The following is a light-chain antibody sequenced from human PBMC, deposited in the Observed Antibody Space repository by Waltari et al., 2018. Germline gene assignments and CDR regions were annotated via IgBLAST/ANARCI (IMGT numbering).Light chain of an antibody. J-gene: IGKJ4*01. CDR1: HSVNWY. V-gene: IGKV3-11*01. CDR3: QQRRNWPLT. CDR2: DAS. Sequence: EIVLTQSPATLSLSPGERATLSSRASHSVNWYLAWYQQRPVQAPRLLIYDASNTATGIPARFSGSGSETDFTLTISSLQPEDSAVYYCQQRRNWPLTFGGGTKVEIK.